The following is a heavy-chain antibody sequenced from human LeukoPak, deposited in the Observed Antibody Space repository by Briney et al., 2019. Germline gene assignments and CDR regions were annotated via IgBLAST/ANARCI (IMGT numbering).Heavy chain of an antibody. V-gene: IGHV1-2*02. CDR1: GYTFSGIGWY. CDR3: ARDGPAQMVDFDY. D-gene: IGHD3-10*01. CDR2: IYPYTGAT. J-gene: IGHJ4*02. Sequence: DSVKVSCKASGYTFSGIGWYLYWLRQAPGQGLECMGWIYPYTGATHYAQKFQGRVAMTRDTSISTAYMELSRLRPDDTAVYYRARDGPAQMVDFDYWGQGTLVTVSS.